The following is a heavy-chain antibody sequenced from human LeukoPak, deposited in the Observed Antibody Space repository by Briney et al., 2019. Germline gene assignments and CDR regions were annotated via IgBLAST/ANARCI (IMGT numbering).Heavy chain of an antibody. CDR2: INHSGST. J-gene: IGHJ4*02. D-gene: IGHD1-26*01. CDR3: ARASSTRYDY. CDR1: GGSFSGYY. V-gene: IGHV4-34*01. Sequence: ASETLSLTCAVYGGSFSGYYWSWIRQPPGKGLEWIGEINHSGSTNYNPSLKSRVTISVDTSKNQFSLKLSSVTAADTAVYYCARASSTRYDYWGQGTLVTVSS.